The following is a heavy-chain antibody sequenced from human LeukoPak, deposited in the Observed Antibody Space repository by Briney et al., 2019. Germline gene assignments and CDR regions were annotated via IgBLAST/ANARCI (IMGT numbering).Heavy chain of an antibody. CDR3: ARPAYSGSGYYFHY. D-gene: IGHD3-22*01. J-gene: IGHJ4*02. V-gene: IGHV4-39*07. Sequence: SETLSLTCTVSGGSISSSSYYWGWIRQPPGKGLEWIGSIYYSGSTYYNPSLKSRVTISVDTSKSQFSLKLSSVTAADTAVYYCARPAYSGSGYYFHYWGQGTLVTVSS. CDR2: IYYSGST. CDR1: GGSISSSSYY.